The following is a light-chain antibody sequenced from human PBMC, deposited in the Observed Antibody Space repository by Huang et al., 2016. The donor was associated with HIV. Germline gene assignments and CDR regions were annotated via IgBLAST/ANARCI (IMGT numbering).Light chain of an antibody. CDR1: ESVGSS. J-gene: IGKJ4*01. CDR2: GAA. V-gene: IGKV3-15*01. Sequence: EIVMTQSPATLFCSPGERAILSCSASESVGSSLAWYQQIPGQAPRLLIYGAATRDSGVPPRFSGSGSGTEFTLSISGLQSADFAVYYCQQYDKWPPLLTFGGGTKVEIK. CDR3: QQYDKWPPLLT.